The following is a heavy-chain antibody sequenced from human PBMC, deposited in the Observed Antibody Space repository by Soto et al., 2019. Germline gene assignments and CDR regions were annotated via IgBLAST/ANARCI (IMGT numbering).Heavy chain of an antibody. CDR3: AGADLTVTSYYFDS. CDR2: IYYSGSS. V-gene: IGHV4-31*03. Sequence: QVQLQESGPGLVKPSQTLSLTCTVSGGSISSSGYHWNWIRQHPGKGLECIAYIYYSGSSYYNPSLKNRVTITIDPYKNQFSLKLSSVTAADTAVYYCAGADLTVTSYYFDSWGQGTLVTVSS. CDR1: GGSISSSGYH. D-gene: IGHD4-17*01. J-gene: IGHJ4*02.